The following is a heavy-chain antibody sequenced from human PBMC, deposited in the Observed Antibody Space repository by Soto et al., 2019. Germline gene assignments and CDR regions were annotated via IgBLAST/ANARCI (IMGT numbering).Heavy chain of an antibody. Sequence: XSVKVSCKASVGTFSSYAFSWVRQAPGQGLEWMGGIIPVFGSADYAQKFQGRVTTTADESTSTAYMELSSLRSEDTAVYYCAVHHCGGDCYHTYYYYGMDVWGQGTKFTV. CDR3: AVHHCGGDCYHTYYYYGMDV. CDR1: VGTFSSYA. CDR2: IIPVFGSA. D-gene: IGHD2-21*02. J-gene: IGHJ6*02. V-gene: IGHV1-69*13.